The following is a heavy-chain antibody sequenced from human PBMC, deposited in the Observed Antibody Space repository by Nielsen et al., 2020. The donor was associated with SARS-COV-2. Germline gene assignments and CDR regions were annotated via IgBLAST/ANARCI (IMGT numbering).Heavy chain of an antibody. CDR2: INPGSGST. Sequence: ASVKVSCKASGYTFTTYYMHWVRQAPGQGLEWMGVINPGSGSTTYARKFQDRVTMIRDTSTSTVYMELSSLRSEDTAVYYCASGNIAVAGTDHYYGMDVWGQGTTVTVSS. CDR3: ASGNIAVAGTDHYYGMDV. D-gene: IGHD6-19*01. V-gene: IGHV1-46*01. J-gene: IGHJ6*02. CDR1: GYTFTTYY.